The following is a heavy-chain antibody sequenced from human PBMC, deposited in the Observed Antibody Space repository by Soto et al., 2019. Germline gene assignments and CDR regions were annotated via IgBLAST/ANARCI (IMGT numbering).Heavy chain of an antibody. D-gene: IGHD3-3*01. Sequence: EVQLLESGGGLVQPGGSLRLSCAASGFTFSSYAISWVRQAPGQGLEWVSAISGSGGSTYYADSVKGRFTISRDNAKNTLYLQMNSLRAEDTAVYYCAKLVLRFLEWSSSPDCWGQGILVTVSS. V-gene: IGHV3-23*01. CDR1: GFTFSSYA. CDR3: AKLVLRFLEWSSSPDC. CDR2: ISGSGGST. J-gene: IGHJ4*02.